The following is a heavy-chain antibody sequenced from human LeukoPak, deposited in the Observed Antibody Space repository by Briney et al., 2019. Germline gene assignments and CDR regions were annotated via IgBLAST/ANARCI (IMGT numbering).Heavy chain of an antibody. V-gene: IGHV3-21*04. J-gene: IGHJ4*02. Sequence: GSLRLSCAASGFTFSSYSMNWVRQAPGKGLEWVSSISSSSSYIYYADSVKGRFTISRDNSKSTLFLQMNSLRAEDTAVYYCAKLNLRPGDYWGQGTLVTVSS. CDR2: ISSSSSYI. CDR1: GFTFSSYS. CDR3: AKLNLRPGDY. D-gene: IGHD5/OR15-5a*01.